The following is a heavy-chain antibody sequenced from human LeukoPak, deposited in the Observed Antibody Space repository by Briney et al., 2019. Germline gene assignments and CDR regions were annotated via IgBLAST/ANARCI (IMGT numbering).Heavy chain of an antibody. CDR3: ATGYSSGWYFYFQH. CDR2: IKQDGSKK. D-gene: IGHD6-19*01. J-gene: IGHJ1*01. CDR1: GLTFNKYW. Sequence: GGSLRLSCEASGLTFNKYWMTWVRQAPGKGLEWVANIKQDGSKKNYVDSVKGRFTISRDNTKNSLSLRMNSLSAEDTAVYYCATGYSSGWYFYFQHWGQGSLVSVSS. V-gene: IGHV3-7*01.